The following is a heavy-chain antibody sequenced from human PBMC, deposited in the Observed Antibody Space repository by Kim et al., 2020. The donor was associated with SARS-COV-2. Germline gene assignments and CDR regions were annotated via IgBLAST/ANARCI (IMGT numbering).Heavy chain of an antibody. Sequence: GGSLRLSCAASGFTFDRYWMRWVRQAPGKGLEWVADLKQDGSAKNYVDAVKGRFTISRDNAKNSVYLQMNSLRVEDTAMYYCARGGEYAFDVWGQGTMVTVSS. V-gene: IGHV3-7*01. CDR2: LKQDGSAK. CDR3: ARGGEYAFDV. J-gene: IGHJ3*01. CDR1: GFTFDRYW.